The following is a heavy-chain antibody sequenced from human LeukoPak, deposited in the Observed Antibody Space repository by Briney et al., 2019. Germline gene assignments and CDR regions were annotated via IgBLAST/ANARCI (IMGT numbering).Heavy chain of an antibody. D-gene: IGHD5-12*01. V-gene: IGHV4-61*01. J-gene: IGHJ3*02. CDR2: IYYSGST. Sequence: SETLSLTCTVSGGSVSSSSYYWSWIRQPPGKRLEWIGYIYYSGSTNYNPSLKSRVTISVDTSKNQFSLKLSSVTAADTAVYYCAREDDYGVRDAFEIWGQGTMVTVSS. CDR3: AREDDYGVRDAFEI. CDR1: GGSVSSSSYY.